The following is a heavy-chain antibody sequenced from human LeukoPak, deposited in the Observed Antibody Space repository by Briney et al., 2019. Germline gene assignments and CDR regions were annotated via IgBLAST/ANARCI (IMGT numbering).Heavy chain of an antibody. D-gene: IGHD3-10*01. Sequence: GGSLRLSCAASGFTFSSYAVSWVRQAPGKGLEWVSAISGSGGSTYYADSVKGRFTISRDNSKNTLYLQTNSLRAEDTAVYYCAKPMVRGVIIPGDWGQGTLVTVSS. V-gene: IGHV3-23*01. CDR1: GFTFSSYA. CDR3: AKPMVRGVIIPGD. J-gene: IGHJ4*02. CDR2: ISGSGGST.